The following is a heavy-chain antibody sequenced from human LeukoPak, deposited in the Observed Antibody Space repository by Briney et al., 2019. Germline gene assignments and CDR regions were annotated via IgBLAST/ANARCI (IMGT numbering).Heavy chain of an antibody. Sequence: PGGSLRLSCAASTFTFSSYNMNWVRQAPGKGLEWVSSISSSGTYIYYRGSVKGRFTISRDNAENSLYLEMNSLRVEDTAIYYCVRDRGSYRPIDYWGQGTLVTVSS. CDR3: VRDRGSYRPIDY. D-gene: IGHD1-26*01. CDR2: ISSSGTYI. CDR1: TFTFSSYN. V-gene: IGHV3-21*01. J-gene: IGHJ4*02.